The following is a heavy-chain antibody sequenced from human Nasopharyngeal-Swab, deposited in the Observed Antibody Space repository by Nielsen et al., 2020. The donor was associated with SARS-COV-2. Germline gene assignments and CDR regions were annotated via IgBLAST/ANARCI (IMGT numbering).Heavy chain of an antibody. CDR2: ISYDGSNK. CDR3: ARDGEPELYYFDY. Sequence: WIRQPPGKGLEWVAVISYDGSNKYYADSVKGRFTISRDNAKNSLYLQMNSLRAEDTAVYYCARDGEPELYYFDYWGQGTLVTVSS. V-gene: IGHV3-30-3*01. D-gene: IGHD1-14*01. J-gene: IGHJ4*02.